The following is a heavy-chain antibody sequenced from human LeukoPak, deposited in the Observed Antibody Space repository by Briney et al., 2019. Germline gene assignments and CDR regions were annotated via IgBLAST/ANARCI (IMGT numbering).Heavy chain of an antibody. Sequence: GRSLRLSCAASGFTFSSYGMHWVRQAPGKGLEWVAVISYDGSNKYYADSVKGRFTISRDNSKNTLYLQMNSLRAEDTAVYYCAKDAGGDPWGQGTLVTVSS. CDR1: GFTFSSYG. V-gene: IGHV3-30*18. CDR2: ISYDGSNK. CDR3: AKDAGGDP. J-gene: IGHJ5*02.